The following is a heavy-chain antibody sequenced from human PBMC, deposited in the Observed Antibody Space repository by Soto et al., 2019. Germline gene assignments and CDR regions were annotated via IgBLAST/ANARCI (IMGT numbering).Heavy chain of an antibody. J-gene: IGHJ4*02. Sequence: QVQLMQSGAEVKKPGASVKVSCKASGDTFTDYYIHWVRQAPGQGLEWMGTVNPSGGHTTYAQHFLGRVTMTRDTSTSTLYMELTSLTSDDTAISYCARGGHVVVVTVALDYWGQGTLVTVSS. V-gene: IGHV1-46*01. CDR1: GDTFTDYY. CDR3: ARGGHVVVVTVALDY. D-gene: IGHD2-21*02. CDR2: VNPSGGHT.